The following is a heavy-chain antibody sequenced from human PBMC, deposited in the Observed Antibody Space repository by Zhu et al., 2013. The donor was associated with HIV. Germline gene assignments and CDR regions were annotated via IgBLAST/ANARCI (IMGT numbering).Heavy chain of an antibody. D-gene: IGHD2-15*01. CDR1: GGTFSSYT. J-gene: IGHJ4*02. CDR2: IIPILGIA. V-gene: IGHV1-69*08. Sequence: QVQLVQSGAEVKKPGSSVKVSCKASGGTFSSYTISWVRQAPGQGLEWMGRIIPILGIANYAQKFQGRVTITADKSTSTAYMELSSLRSEDTAVYYCARDNRNCSGGSCAFYWGQGTLVTVSS. CDR3: ARDNRNCSGGSCAFY.